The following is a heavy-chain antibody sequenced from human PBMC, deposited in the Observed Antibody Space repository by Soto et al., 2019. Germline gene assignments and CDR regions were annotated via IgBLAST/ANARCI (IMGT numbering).Heavy chain of an antibody. CDR2: IIPIFGTA. J-gene: IGHJ3*02. V-gene: IGHV1-69*06. Sequence: SVKVSCKASGGTFSSCAISWVRQAPGQGLEWMGGIIPIFGTANYAQKFQGRVTITADKSTSTAYMELSSLRSEDTAVYYCARDTSRATYYYDSSTLDAFDIWGQGTMVTVSS. CDR1: GGTFSSCA. CDR3: ARDTSRATYYYDSSTLDAFDI. D-gene: IGHD3-22*01.